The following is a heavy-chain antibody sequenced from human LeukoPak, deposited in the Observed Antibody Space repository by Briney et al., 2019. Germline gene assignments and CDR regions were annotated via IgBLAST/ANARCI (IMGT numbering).Heavy chain of an antibody. CDR2: VYYTGNT. J-gene: IGHJ4*02. Sequence: SETLSLTCSVSGGTLNSFYWSWIRQPPGKGLEYIGYVYYTGNTKYKPSLRSRVTMSADTSKNHFSLKLTSVTAADTAVYYCARLRSAAEYYFDYWGQGTLVTVSS. D-gene: IGHD2-15*01. V-gene: IGHV4-59*12. CDR3: ARLRSAAEYYFDY. CDR1: GGTLNSFY.